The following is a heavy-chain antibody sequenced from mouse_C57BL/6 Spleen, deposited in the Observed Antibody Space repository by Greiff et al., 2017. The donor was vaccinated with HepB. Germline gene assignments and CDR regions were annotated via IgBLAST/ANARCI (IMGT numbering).Heavy chain of an antibody. J-gene: IGHJ3*01. D-gene: IGHD2-10*01. CDR2: IYPGSGNT. CDR1: GYTFTDYY. Sequence: QVQLQQSGAELVRPGASVKLSCKASGYTFTDYYINWVKQRPGQGLEWIARIYPGSGNTYYNEKFKGKATLTAEKSSSTAYMQLSSLTSEDSAVYFCARSYRLEFAYWGQGTLVTVSA. CDR3: ARSYRLEFAY. V-gene: IGHV1-76*01.